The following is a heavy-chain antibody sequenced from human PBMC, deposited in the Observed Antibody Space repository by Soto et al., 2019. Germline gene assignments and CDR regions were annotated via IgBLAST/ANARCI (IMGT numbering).Heavy chain of an antibody. J-gene: IGHJ6*02. CDR2: INWDGSNT. Sequence: GSLRLSCAASGFTFDDYTMHWVRQPPGKGLEWVSLINWDGSNTYYADAVKGRFTISRDNSKNSLYLQMNSLRTEDSAFYYCAKGSIELVRGRLYYRLDVWGLGTTVTVSS. CDR3: AKGSIELVRGRLYYRLDV. V-gene: IGHV3-43*01. CDR1: GFTFDDYT. D-gene: IGHD6-6*01.